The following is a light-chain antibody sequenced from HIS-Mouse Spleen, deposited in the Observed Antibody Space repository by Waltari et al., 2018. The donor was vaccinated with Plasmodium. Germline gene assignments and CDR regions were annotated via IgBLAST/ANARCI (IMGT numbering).Light chain of an antibody. CDR1: QSVSSN. Sequence: IVMTQSPATLSVSPGARATFTCRASQSVSSNLAWYQQKPGQAPRPLIYGASTRATGIPARFIGSGSGTEFTLTISSLQSEDFAVYYCQQYNNWSFTFGPGTKVDIK. CDR2: GAS. CDR3: QQYNNWSFT. J-gene: IGKJ3*01. V-gene: IGKV3-15*01.